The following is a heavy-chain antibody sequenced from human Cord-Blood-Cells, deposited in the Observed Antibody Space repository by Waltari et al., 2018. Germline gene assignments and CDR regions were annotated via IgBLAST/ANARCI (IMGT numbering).Heavy chain of an antibody. Sequence: QVQLQESGPGLVKPSGTLSLTCAVSGGSISRSNWWSWVRQPRGKGLEWIGEIYHSGSTNYNPSLKSRVTISVDKSKNQFSLKLSSVTAADTAVYYCASLVDYYDSSGYSDAFDIWGQGTMVTVSS. CDR2: IYHSGST. CDR3: ASLVDYYDSSGYSDAFDI. CDR1: GGSISRSNW. V-gene: IGHV4-4*02. J-gene: IGHJ3*02. D-gene: IGHD3-22*01.